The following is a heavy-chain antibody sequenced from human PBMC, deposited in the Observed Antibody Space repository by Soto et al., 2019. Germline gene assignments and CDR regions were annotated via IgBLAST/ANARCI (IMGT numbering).Heavy chain of an antibody. CDR3: ARDYTCSSISWYYYGMDV. Sequence: QVQLVQSGAGMKKPGSSVKVSCKASGGTFSSYAISWVRQAPGQGLEWMGGIIPIFGTANYAQKFQGRVTITADESTSTAYMELSSLRSEDTAVYYCARDYTCSSISWYYYGMDVWGQGTTVTVSS. D-gene: IGHD6-6*01. V-gene: IGHV1-69*01. CDR2: IIPIFGTA. CDR1: GGTFSSYA. J-gene: IGHJ6*02.